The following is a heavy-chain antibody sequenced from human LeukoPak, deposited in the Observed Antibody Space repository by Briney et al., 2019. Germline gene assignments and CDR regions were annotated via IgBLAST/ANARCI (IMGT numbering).Heavy chain of an antibody. J-gene: IGHJ5*02. Sequence: RGSLRLSCAASGFTFSSYAMHWVRQAPGKGLEWVAVISYDGSNKYYADSVKGRFTISRDNSKNTLYLQMNSLRAEDTAVYYCARDPQGGYSYGDNWFDPWGQGTLATVSS. V-gene: IGHV3-30-3*01. CDR2: ISYDGSNK. CDR3: ARDPQGGYSYGDNWFDP. D-gene: IGHD5-18*01. CDR1: GFTFSSYA.